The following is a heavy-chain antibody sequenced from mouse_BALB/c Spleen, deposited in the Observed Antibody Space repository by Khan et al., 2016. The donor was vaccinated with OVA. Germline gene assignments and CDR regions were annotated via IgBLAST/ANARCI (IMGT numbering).Heavy chain of an antibody. CDR2: ITYSGST. CDR3: ARYDYDHDGAFAY. V-gene: IGHV3-8*02. Sequence: VQLKQSGPSLVKPSQTLSLTCSVTGDSITSGYWNWIRKFPGNNLEYMGYITYSGSTYYNPSLKSRISITRDTSKNQYYLQLNSVTTEDTATYYLARYDYDHDGAFAYGGQGTLGTVSA. J-gene: IGHJ3*01. D-gene: IGHD2-4*01. CDR1: GDSITSGY.